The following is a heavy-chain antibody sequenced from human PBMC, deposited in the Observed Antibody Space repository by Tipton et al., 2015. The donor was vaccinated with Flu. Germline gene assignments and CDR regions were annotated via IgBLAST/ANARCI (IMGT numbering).Heavy chain of an antibody. J-gene: IGHJ3*02. CDR2: ISSSSSYI. CDR3: ARARRDGYNLFAFDI. V-gene: IGHV3-21*01. D-gene: IGHD5-24*01. Sequence: SLRLSCAASGFTFSSYSMNWVRQAPGKGLEWVSSISSSSSYIYYADSVKGRFTIPRDNAKNSLYLQMNSLRAEDTAVYYCARARRDGYNLFAFDIWGQGTMVTVSS. CDR1: GFTFSSYS.